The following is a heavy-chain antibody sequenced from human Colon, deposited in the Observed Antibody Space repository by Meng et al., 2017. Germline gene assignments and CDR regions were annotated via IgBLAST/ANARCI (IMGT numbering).Heavy chain of an antibody. CDR1: GFAISGYW. CDR3: AKSDWLDP. Sequence: EVELVGGGGGAVQPGGSLRLSCAASGFAISGYWMHWVRQAPGKGLEWVSRIKYDGSTTAYADSVKGRFTISRDIAKNTLYLQMNSLRVEDTAVYHYAKSDWLDPWGQGTLVTVSS. CDR2: IKYDGSTT. V-gene: IGHV3-74*01. J-gene: IGHJ5*02.